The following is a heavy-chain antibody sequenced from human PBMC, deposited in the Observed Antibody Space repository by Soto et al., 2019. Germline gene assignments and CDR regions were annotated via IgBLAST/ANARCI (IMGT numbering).Heavy chain of an antibody. CDR3: ARDLGGQQLPRGSY. Sequence: PGGSLRLSCAASGFTFSSYAMSWVRQAPGKGLVWVSRISSSGGSTSYADSVKGRFTISRDNAKNTLYLQMNSLRAEDTAVYYCARDLGGQQLPRGSYWGQGTLVTVSS. CDR2: ISSSGGST. J-gene: IGHJ4*02. V-gene: IGHV3-74*01. CDR1: GFTFSSYA. D-gene: IGHD6-13*01.